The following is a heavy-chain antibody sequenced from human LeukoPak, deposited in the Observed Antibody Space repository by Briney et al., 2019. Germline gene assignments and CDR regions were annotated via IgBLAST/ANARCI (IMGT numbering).Heavy chain of an antibody. CDR1: GGSISSSSYY. CDR3: ARLQDEWELLLGYYFDY. CDR2: IYYSGST. V-gene: IGHV4-39*01. Sequence: SETLSLTCTVFGGSISSSSYYWGWIRQPPGKGLEWIGSIYYSGSTYYNPSLKSRVTISVDTSKNQFSLKLSSVTAADTAVYYCARLQDEWELLLGYYFDYWGQGTLVTVSS. J-gene: IGHJ4*02. D-gene: IGHD1-26*01.